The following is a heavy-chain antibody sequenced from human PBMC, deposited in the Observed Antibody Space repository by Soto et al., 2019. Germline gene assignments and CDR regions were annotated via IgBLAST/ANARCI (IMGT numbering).Heavy chain of an antibody. J-gene: IGHJ4*02. D-gene: IGHD4-17*01. V-gene: IGHV4-31*03. Sequence: QVQLQESGPGLVKPSQTLSLTCTVSGGSISSGGYYWSWIRQHPGKGLEWIGYLYYSGSTYYNPYLQSRVTISVDTSKNQLSLKLSSVTAADTAVYYCARVGGDYEGWNHDYWGQGTLVTVSS. CDR3: ARVGGDYEGWNHDY. CDR1: GGSISSGGYY. CDR2: LYYSGST.